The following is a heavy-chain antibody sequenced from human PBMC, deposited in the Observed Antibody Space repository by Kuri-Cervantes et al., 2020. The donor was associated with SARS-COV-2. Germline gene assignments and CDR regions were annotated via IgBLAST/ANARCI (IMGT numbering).Heavy chain of an antibody. CDR1: GGSISSHY. Sequence: SETLSLTCTVSGGSISSHYWSWIRQPPGKGLEWIGYIYYSGSTNYNPSLKSRVTISVDTSKNQFSLKLSSVTAADTAVYYCARDGYFDWLFQGDYFDYWGQGTLVTVSS. CDR3: ARDGYFDWLFQGDYFDY. V-gene: IGHV4-59*11. J-gene: IGHJ4*02. D-gene: IGHD3-9*01. CDR2: IYYSGST.